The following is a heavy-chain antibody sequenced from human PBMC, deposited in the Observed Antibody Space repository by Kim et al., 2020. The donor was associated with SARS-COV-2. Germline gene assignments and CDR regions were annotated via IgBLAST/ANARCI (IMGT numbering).Heavy chain of an antibody. D-gene: IGHD5-18*01. CDR3: ARGRFRLLLHRYYYYGMDV. V-gene: IGHV4-34*01. CDR1: GGSFSGYY. CDR2: INHSGST. J-gene: IGHJ6*01. Sequence: SETLSLTCAVYGGSFSGYYWSWIRQPPGKGLEWIGEINHSGSTNYNPSLKSRVTISVDTSKNQFSLKLSSVTAADTAVYYCARGRFRLLLHRYYYYGMDV.